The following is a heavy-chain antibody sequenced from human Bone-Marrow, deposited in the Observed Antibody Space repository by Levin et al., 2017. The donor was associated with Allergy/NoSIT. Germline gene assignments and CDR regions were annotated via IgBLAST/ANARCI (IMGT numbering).Heavy chain of an antibody. J-gene: IGHJ6*02. D-gene: IGHD1-1*01. CDR3: ARPPRGAGWNELNV. CDR2: SIPMFGTP. Sequence: SVKVSCKASGGTFYNYVIAWVRQAPGQGLEWMAASIPMFGTPTYAQKFQGRVTITADASTSTIYMEVSGLRSDDTAIYYCARPPRGAGWNELNVWGQGTTVIVSS. CDR1: GGTFYNYV. V-gene: IGHV1-69*13.